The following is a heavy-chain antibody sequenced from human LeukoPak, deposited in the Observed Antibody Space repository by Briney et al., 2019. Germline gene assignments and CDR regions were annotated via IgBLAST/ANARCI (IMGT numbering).Heavy chain of an antibody. CDR2: IIPIFGTA. D-gene: IGHD5-24*01. CDR1: GGTFSSYA. J-gene: IGHJ3*02. CDR3: ARSKEMATMSAFDI. V-gene: IGHV1-69*06. Sequence: ASVKVSCKASGGTFSSYAISWVRQPPGQGLEWMGGIIPIFGTANYAQKFQGRVTITADKSTSTAYMELSSLRSEDTAVYYCARSKEMATMSAFDIWGQGTMVTVSS.